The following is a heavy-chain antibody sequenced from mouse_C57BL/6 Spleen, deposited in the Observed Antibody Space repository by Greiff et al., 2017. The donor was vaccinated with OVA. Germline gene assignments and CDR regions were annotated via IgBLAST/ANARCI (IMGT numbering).Heavy chain of an antibody. J-gene: IGHJ2*01. CDR1: GYTFTSYW. V-gene: IGHV1-59*01. CDR3: ARSGGDYSNPSFDY. CDR2: IDPSDSYT. D-gene: IGHD2-5*01. Sequence: QVHVKQPGAELVRPGTSVKLSCKASGYTFTSYWMHWVKQRPGQGLEWIGVIDPSDSYTNYNQKFKGKATLTVDTSSSTAYMQLSSLTSEDSAVYYCARSGGDYSNPSFDYWGQGTTLTVSS.